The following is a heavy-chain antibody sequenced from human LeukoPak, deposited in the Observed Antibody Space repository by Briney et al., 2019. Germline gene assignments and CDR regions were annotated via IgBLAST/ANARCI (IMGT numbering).Heavy chain of an antibody. J-gene: IGHJ4*02. D-gene: IGHD3-16*02. CDR2: VNTDGSGT. Sequence: PGGSLRLSCAASGFTFSSYWMHWVRQAPGKGLVWVSRVNTDGSGTSYADSVKGRFTISRDNAKNTLYLRMNSLRAEDTAVYYCARYNQLLSFDYWGQGTLVTVPS. CDR3: ARYNQLLSFDY. CDR1: GFTFSSYW. V-gene: IGHV3-74*01.